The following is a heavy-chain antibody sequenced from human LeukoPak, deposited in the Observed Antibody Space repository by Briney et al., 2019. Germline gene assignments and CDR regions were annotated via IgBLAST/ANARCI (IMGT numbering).Heavy chain of an antibody. J-gene: IGHJ4*02. CDR3: ARHVGSGSYYAFDY. Sequence: ASVKVSCKASGGTFSSYAISWVRQAPGQGLEWMGRIIPILGIANYAQKFQGRVTITADKSTSTAYMELSSLRSEDTAVYYCARHVGSGSYYAFDYWGQGTLVTVSS. CDR2: IIPILGIA. V-gene: IGHV1-69*04. CDR1: GGTFSSYA. D-gene: IGHD1-26*01.